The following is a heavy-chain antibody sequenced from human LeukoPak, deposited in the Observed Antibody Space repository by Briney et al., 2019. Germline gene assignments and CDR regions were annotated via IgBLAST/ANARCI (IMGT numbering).Heavy chain of an antibody. CDR2: IKQDGSEK. D-gene: IGHD2-2*01. V-gene: IGHV3-7*01. CDR1: GFTFSSYW. CDR3: ARDHYSSDIVVVPAASEGVFWFDP. J-gene: IGHJ5*02. Sequence: GGSLRLSCAASGFTFSSYWMSWVRQAPGKGLEWVANIKQDGSEKYYVDSVKGRFTISRDNAKNSLYLQMNSLRAEDTAVYYCARDHYSSDIVVVPAASEGVFWFDPWGQGTLDTVSS.